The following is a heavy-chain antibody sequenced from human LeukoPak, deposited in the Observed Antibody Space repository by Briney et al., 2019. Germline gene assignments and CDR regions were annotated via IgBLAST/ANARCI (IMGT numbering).Heavy chain of an antibody. J-gene: IGHJ4*02. Sequence: GESLKISCKGSGYSFTSYWIGWVRQMPGKGLEWMGIIYPGDPDTRYSPSFQGQVTISADKSISTAYLQWSSLKASDTAMYYCARGVGYYDSSGYYLDYWGQGTLVTVSS. V-gene: IGHV5-51*01. D-gene: IGHD3-22*01. CDR2: IYPGDPDT. CDR1: GYSFTSYW. CDR3: ARGVGYYDSSGYYLDY.